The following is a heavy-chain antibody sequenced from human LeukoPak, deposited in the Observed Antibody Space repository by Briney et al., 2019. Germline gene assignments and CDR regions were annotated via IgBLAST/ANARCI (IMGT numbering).Heavy chain of an antibody. Sequence: PGGSLRLSCAASGFTFSSYGIHWVRQAPGKGLEWVAVIWYDGSNKYYPDSVKGRFTISRDNSKNTLYLQMNRLRAEDTAVYYCAKDSSVGATGGVFDDWGQGTLVTVSS. J-gene: IGHJ5*02. D-gene: IGHD1-26*01. V-gene: IGHV3-33*06. CDR1: GFTFSSYG. CDR2: IWYDGSNK. CDR3: AKDSSVGATGGVFDD.